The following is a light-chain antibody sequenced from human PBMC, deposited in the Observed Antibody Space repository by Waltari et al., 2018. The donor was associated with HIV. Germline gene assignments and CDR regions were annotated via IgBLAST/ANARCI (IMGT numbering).Light chain of an antibody. J-gene: IGLJ2*01. CDR3: QVWDSSSDHVV. Sequence: SYVLTQPPSVSVAPGQTARLTCGGHNIGRKSVHWYQQKPGQAPVLVVYDNSDRPSGIPERFSGSNSGNTATLTISRVEAGDEADFHCQVWDSSSDHVVFGGGTKLTVL. CDR2: DNS. V-gene: IGLV3-21*02. CDR1: NIGRKS.